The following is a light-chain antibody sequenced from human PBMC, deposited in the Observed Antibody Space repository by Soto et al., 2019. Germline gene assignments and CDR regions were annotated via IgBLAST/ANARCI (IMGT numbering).Light chain of an antibody. CDR2: DVS. J-gene: IGLJ1*01. CDR3: CSYAGSYTLYV. Sequence: QSVLTQPRSVSGSPGHSVTISCTGTSSDVGGYNYVSWYQQHPGKAPKLMIYDVSKRPSGVPDRFSGSKSGNTASLTISGLHAEDEADYYCCSYAGSYTLYVFGTGTKVTVL. CDR1: SSDVGGYNY. V-gene: IGLV2-11*01.